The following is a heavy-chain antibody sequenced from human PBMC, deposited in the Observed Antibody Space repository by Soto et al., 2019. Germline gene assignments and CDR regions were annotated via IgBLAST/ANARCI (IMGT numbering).Heavy chain of an antibody. D-gene: IGHD1-26*01. CDR2: ISSSSSTI. V-gene: IGHV3-48*02. CDR3: ARDGVKDSGSYYYYYGMDV. J-gene: IGHJ6*02. CDR1: GFTFSSYS. Sequence: GGSLRLSCAASGFTFSSYSMNWVRQAPGKGLEWVSYISSSSSTIYYADSVKGRFTISRDNAKNSLYLQMNILRDEDTAGYYCARDGVKDSGSYYYYYGMDVWGQGTTVTVSS.